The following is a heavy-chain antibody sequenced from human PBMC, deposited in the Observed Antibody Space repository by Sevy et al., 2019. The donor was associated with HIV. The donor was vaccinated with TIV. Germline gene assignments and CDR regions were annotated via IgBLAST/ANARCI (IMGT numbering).Heavy chain of an antibody. CDR3: AKDFTGYNGMDV. CDR2: ISYDGRNK. D-gene: IGHD3-9*01. J-gene: IGHJ6*02. Sequence: GGSLRLSCAVSGITFTTSGMHWVRQAPGKGLEWVAVISYDGRNKFYGDSVKGRFTISRDNSMNMLYLQVNSLTTEDTAVYYCAKDFTGYNGMDVWGQGTMVTVSS. V-gene: IGHV3-30*18. CDR1: GITFTTSG.